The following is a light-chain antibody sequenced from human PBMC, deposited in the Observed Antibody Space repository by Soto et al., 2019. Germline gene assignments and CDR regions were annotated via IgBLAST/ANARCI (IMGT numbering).Light chain of an antibody. Sequence: EIVLTQSPGTLSLSPGERATLSCRASQTVSRSALAWYQQKPGQAPRLLIYDAARRDIGVPDRFTGSGSETSFTLTISRLEPEDFALYYCQHYQSGHPIAFGQGTRLEIK. CDR1: QTVSRSA. V-gene: IGKV3-20*01. J-gene: IGKJ5*01. CDR3: QHYQSGHPIA. CDR2: DAA.